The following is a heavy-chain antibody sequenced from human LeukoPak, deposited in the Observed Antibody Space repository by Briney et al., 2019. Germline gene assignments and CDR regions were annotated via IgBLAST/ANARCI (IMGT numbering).Heavy chain of an antibody. V-gene: IGHV4-59*12. CDR3: ARVSIAVAGWFDP. D-gene: IGHD6-19*01. CDR2: IHHSGNT. CDR1: DGSISSSY. J-gene: IGHJ5*02. Sequence: SETLSLTCTVSDGSISSSYWSWIRQSPGKGLEWIGYIHHSGNTNSSPPLKSRVTISVDTPKNQFSLKLSSVTAADTAVYYCARVSIAVAGWFDPWGQGTLVTVSS.